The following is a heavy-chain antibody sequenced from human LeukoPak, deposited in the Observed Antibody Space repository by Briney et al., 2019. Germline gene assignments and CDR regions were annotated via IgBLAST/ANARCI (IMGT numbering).Heavy chain of an antibody. V-gene: IGHV4-4*02. CDR2: VNLQGST. CDR3: AREGGPYRPLDY. J-gene: IGHJ4*02. Sequence: PSETLSLTCDVSGGSITHTNYWTWVRQPPGKGLEWIGEVNLQGSTNYNSSLMRRVAISVDTSANHVSLQLTSVTAADTAVYYCAREGGPYRPLDYSGQGTLVTVSS. CDR1: GGSITHTNY.